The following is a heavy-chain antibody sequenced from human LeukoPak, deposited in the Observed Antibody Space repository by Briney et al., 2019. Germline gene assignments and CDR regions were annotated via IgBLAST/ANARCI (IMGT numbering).Heavy chain of an antibody. J-gene: IGHJ4*02. CDR3: AKDEGIQVWTYAAVY. CDR2: ISWNSGSI. Sequence: GGSLRLSCAASGFTFGDYAMHWVRQGPGKGLEWVSGISWNSGSIGYADSVKGRFTISRDNAKNSLFLQMNSLRPEDTALYYCAKDEGIQVWTYAAVYWGQGTLVTVSS. D-gene: IGHD5-18*01. CDR1: GFTFGDYA. V-gene: IGHV3-9*01.